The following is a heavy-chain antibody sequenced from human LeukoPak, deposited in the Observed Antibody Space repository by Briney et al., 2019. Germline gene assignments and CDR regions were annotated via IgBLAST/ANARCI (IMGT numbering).Heavy chain of an antibody. CDR2: IYSGGST. V-gene: IGHV3-53*01. D-gene: IGHD5-18*01. CDR3: ARVSPDTAIRYYYYYMDV. CDR1: GFTVSSNY. J-gene: IGHJ6*03. Sequence: GGSLRLSCAASGFTVSSNYMSWVRQAPGKGLEWVSVIYSGGSTYYADSVKGRFTISRDNSKNTLYLQMNSLRAEDTAVYYCARVSPDTAIRYYYYYMDVWGKGTTVTVSS.